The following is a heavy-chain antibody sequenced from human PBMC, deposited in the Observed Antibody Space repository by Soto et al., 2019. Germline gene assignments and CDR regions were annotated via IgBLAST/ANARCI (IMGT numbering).Heavy chain of an antibody. CDR3: AKDAGLGKFDP. CDR2: LTWNSAIV. D-gene: IGHD3-9*01. CDR1: GSLFSSYS. V-gene: IGHV3-23*01. Sequence: GGSLSLSCVASGSLFSSYSMNWVRQAPGKRLEWVSSLTWNSAIVHYEDSVKGRFTVSRDNSKNTLYLQMNSLRAEDTAVYYCAKDAGLGKFDPWGQGTLVTVSS. J-gene: IGHJ5*02.